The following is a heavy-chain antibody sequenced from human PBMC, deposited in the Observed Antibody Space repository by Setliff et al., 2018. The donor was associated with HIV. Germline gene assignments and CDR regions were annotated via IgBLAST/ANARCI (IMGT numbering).Heavy chain of an antibody. D-gene: IGHD3-16*01. CDR1: GGSISSSSYY. CDR3: ARDLVGKNYVDY. Sequence: SETLSLTCTVSGGSISSSSYYWGWIRQPPGKGLEWIGSIYYSGSTYYNPSLKSRVTISVDTSKNQFSLKLSSVTAADTAVYYCARDLVGKNYVDYWGQGTLVTVSS. V-gene: IGHV4-39*07. J-gene: IGHJ4*02. CDR2: IYYSGST.